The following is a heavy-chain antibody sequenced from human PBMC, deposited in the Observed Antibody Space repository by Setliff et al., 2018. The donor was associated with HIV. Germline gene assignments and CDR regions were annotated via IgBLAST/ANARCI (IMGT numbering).Heavy chain of an antibody. CDR3: ARTRGYSYGAYDY. J-gene: IGHJ4*02. D-gene: IGHD5-18*01. CDR2: INPNSGGT. V-gene: IGHV1-2*04. CDR1: GYTFTGYY. Sequence: PSVKVSFKASGYTFTGYYMHWVRQAPGQGLEWMGWINPNSGGTNYAQKLQGWVTMTRDTSISTAYMELSRLRSDDTAVYYCARTRGYSYGAYDYWGQGTLVTVSS.